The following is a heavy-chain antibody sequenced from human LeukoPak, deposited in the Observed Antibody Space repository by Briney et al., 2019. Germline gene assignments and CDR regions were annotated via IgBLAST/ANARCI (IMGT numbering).Heavy chain of an antibody. CDR1: GYTFTNYG. Sequence: ASVKVSCKASGYTFTNYGISWVRQAPGQGLEWMGWISAYNGNTNYAQKFRGRVTLTRDTSIYTAYMELSRLRSDDTAVYYCVRDLFFAAAEREGDDYWGQGTLVTVSS. D-gene: IGHD6-13*01. CDR2: ISAYNGNT. J-gene: IGHJ4*02. V-gene: IGHV1-18*01. CDR3: VRDLFFAAAEREGDDY.